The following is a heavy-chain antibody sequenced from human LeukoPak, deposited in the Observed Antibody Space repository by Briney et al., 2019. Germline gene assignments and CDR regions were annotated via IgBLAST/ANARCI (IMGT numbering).Heavy chain of an antibody. CDR3: SRAYGSGSGMDV. CDR2: ISSTDSTI. V-gene: IGHV3-11*01. Sequence: GGSLRLSCAASGFTLSDYYMNWVRQAPGKGLEWVSYISSTDSTIYYADSVKGRFTVSRDNAMNSLYLQMNSLRAEDTAMYYCSRAYGSGSGMDVWGQGTTVTVSS. D-gene: IGHD3-10*01. CDR1: GFTLSDYY. J-gene: IGHJ6*02.